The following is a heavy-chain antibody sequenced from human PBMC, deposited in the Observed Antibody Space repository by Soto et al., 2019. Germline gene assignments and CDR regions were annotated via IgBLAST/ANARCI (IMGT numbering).Heavy chain of an antibody. V-gene: IGHV3-21*01. CDR3: FFFD. CDR2: ISSGTPYI. J-gene: IGHJ3*01. Sequence: NRVRPSAGKGREWVSSISSGTPYIYYADSVKGRFTISRDDAKNSLYLQMFSLRAEDTAVYYCFFFD. D-gene: IGHD3-3*01.